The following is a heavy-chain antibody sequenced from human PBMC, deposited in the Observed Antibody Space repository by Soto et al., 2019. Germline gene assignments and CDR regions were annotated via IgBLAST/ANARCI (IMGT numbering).Heavy chain of an antibody. V-gene: IGHV3-48*03. D-gene: IGHD1-1*01. CDR3: ANDGLFDY. CDR2: ISSCGSTM. CDR1: GFTFSSYE. J-gene: IGHJ4*02. Sequence: PGGSLRLSCAASGFTFSSYEMNWVRQAPGKGLEWVSYISSCGSTMYYADSVKGRFTISRDNAKNSLYLQMNSLRAEDTAVYYCANDGLFDYWGQGTLVTVSS.